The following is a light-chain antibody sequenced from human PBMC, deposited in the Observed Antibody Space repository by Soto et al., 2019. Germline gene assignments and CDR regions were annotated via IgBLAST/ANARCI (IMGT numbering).Light chain of an antibody. CDR3: QQNNNWPGT. J-gene: IGKJ1*01. V-gene: IGKV3-15*01. Sequence: EIVMTQSPATLSVSPGERATLSCRASQSVSSNLAWYQQKPGQAPRLLIYGASTRATGIPARFSGSGSGTEFPLTISSLQSEDFAVYYCQQNNNWPGTFGQGTKVEIK. CDR2: GAS. CDR1: QSVSSN.